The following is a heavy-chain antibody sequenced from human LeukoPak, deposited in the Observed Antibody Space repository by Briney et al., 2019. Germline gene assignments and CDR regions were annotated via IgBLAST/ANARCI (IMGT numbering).Heavy chain of an antibody. Sequence: GGSLRLSCAASGFTFSSYGMHWVRQAPGKGLEWVAFIRYDGSNKYYADSVKGRFTISRDNSKNTLYLQMNSLRAEDTAVYHCAKPAYSGYDIDYWGQGTLVTVSS. CDR3: AKPAYSGYDIDY. D-gene: IGHD5-12*01. CDR2: IRYDGSNK. CDR1: GFTFSSYG. V-gene: IGHV3-30*02. J-gene: IGHJ4*02.